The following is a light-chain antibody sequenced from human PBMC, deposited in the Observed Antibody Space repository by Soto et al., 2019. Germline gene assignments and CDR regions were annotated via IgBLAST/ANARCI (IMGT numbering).Light chain of an antibody. V-gene: IGKV1-39*01. CDR1: QSISIY. CDR2: AAS. J-gene: IGKJ1*01. CDR3: QQSYGSPPT. Sequence: DIQITQSPSSLSASLGDRVTITCRASQSISIYLNWYQQKPGKAPKLLIYAASSLQSGVPSRFSGSGSGTDFTLTINSLQPEDFATYHCQQSYGSPPTFGQGTRVEIK.